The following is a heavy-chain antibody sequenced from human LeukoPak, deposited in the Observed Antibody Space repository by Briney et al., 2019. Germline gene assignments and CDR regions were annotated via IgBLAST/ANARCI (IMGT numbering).Heavy chain of an antibody. D-gene: IGHD1-1*01. CDR3: VKDRSTSGVSEFDC. CDR1: GFTFDDYT. J-gene: IGHJ4*02. Sequence: GGSLRLSCAASGFTFDDYTMHWVRQVPGKGQEWVSFISWDGSSTYYVDSLKGRFIISKDNRKNSLYLQMNRLRTEDTALYYCVKDRSTSGVSEFDCWGQGTLVTVSS. CDR2: ISWDGSST. V-gene: IGHV3-43*01.